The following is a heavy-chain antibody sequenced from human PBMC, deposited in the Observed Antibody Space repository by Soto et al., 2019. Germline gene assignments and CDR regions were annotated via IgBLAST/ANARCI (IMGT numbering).Heavy chain of an antibody. V-gene: IGHV3-30*18. CDR1: GFSFSRYG. CDR3: AKDGYKYKYYSDY. CDR2: ISKDGGDK. Sequence: GGSLRLSCAASGFSFSRYGIHWVRQAPGKGLEWVAVISKDGGDKEYAESVKGRCTISRENSKSTVYLQMNSLRVEDTAVYYCAKDGYKYKYYSDYWGQGTLVTVSS. D-gene: IGHD5-18*01. J-gene: IGHJ4*02.